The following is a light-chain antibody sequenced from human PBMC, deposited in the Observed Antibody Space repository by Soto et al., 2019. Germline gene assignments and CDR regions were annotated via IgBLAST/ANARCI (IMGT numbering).Light chain of an antibody. CDR3: HKYNHAPT. Sequence: DIQLTQSPSSLSASVGDRVTITCRASQAISSYLAWYQQKPGKVPELLIYATSTLQSGPPSRFSGSGSGTDFPLTISSLQPEDVATYYCHKYNHAPTFGGGTKVEIK. CDR1: QAISSY. J-gene: IGKJ4*01. CDR2: ATS. V-gene: IGKV1-27*01.